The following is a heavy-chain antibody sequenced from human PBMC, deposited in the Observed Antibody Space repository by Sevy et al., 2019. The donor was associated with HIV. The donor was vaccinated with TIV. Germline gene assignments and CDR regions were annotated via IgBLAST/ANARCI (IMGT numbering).Heavy chain of an antibody. Sequence: SETLSLTCTVSGGSISSSSYYWGWIRQPPGKGLEWIGSIYYSGSTYYNPSLKSRVTISVDTSKNQFSLKLSFVTAADTAVYYCVRHYYITMVRGYWFDPWGQGTLVTVSS. CDR2: IYYSGST. V-gene: IGHV4-39*01. CDR3: VRHYYITMVRGYWFDP. J-gene: IGHJ5*02. CDR1: GGSISSSSYY. D-gene: IGHD3-10*01.